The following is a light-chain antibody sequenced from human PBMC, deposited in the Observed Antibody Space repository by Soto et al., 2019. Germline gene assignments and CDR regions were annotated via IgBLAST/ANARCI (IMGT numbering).Light chain of an antibody. Sequence: EIVLTQSPGTLSLSPGERATLSCRASQSVSSYLAWYQQKPGQAPRLLIYDASNRATGIPDRISGGGSGTHFTLTISRLEPEDFAVYYCQHYVTSSITFGQGTRLEIK. V-gene: IGKV3-20*01. CDR2: DAS. CDR1: QSVSSY. J-gene: IGKJ5*01. CDR3: QHYVTSSIT.